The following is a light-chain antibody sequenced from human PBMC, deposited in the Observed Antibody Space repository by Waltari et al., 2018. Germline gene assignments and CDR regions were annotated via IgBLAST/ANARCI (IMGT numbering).Light chain of an antibody. V-gene: IGKV3-20*01. Sequence: DIVLPPSPGTLSLSPGATATLSCKARENVDRNELAWYQLKPGQAPRLLVYGASTRATGIPDRFSGGGSGTDFSLIISSLEPEDSAIYYCQQYAGSPRTVGQGTRVEIK. J-gene: IGKJ1*01. CDR1: ENVDRNE. CDR2: GAS. CDR3: QQYAGSPRT.